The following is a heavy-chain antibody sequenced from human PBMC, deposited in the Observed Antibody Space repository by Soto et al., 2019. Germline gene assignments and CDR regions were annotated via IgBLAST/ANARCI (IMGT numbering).Heavy chain of an antibody. D-gene: IGHD1-1*01. CDR1: GGSISSYY. Sequence: SETLSLTCTVSGGSISSYYWSWIRQPPGKGLEWIGYIYYSGSTNYNPSLKSRVTISVDTSKNQFSLKLSSVTAADTAVYYCARVTTSMSSPQGPNWFDPWGQGTLVTVSS. CDR2: IYYSGST. J-gene: IGHJ5*02. CDR3: ARVTTSMSSPQGPNWFDP. V-gene: IGHV4-59*01.